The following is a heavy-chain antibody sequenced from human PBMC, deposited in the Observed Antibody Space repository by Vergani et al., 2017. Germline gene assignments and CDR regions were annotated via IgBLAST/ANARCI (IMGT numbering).Heavy chain of an antibody. CDR2: INHSGST. CDR1: GGSFSGYY. J-gene: IGHJ4*02. D-gene: IGHD3-3*01. Sequence: QVQLQQWGAGLLKPSETLSLTCAVYGGSFSGYYWSWIRQPPGKGLEWIGEINHSGSTNYNPSLKSRVTISVDTSKNQFSLKLSSVTAADTAVYYWARGVNYDFWSGSIANFDYWGQGTLVTVSS. CDR3: ARGVNYDFWSGSIANFDY. V-gene: IGHV4-34*01.